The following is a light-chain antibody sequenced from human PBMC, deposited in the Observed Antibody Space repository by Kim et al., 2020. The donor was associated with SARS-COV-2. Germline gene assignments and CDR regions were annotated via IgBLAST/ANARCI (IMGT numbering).Light chain of an antibody. CDR2: QAS. CDR3: QQYDSYPWT. CDR1: QTIDSW. Sequence: IQMTQSPSTLSASVGDRVTITCRASQTIDSWLAWYSQTAGKAPKLLIYQASGLESGVPSRFSGSGSGTEFTLTISSLQPEDFATYYCQQYDSYPWTFGQGTKVDIK. J-gene: IGKJ1*01. V-gene: IGKV1-5*03.